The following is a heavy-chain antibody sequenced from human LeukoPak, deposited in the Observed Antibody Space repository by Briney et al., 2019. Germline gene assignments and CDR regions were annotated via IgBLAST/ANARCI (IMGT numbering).Heavy chain of an antibody. Sequence: GGSLRLSCAASGFTFSNYWMHWVRQVPGKGLVWVSRIDGGGNNRNYADSVKGRFSISRDNVKSTLYLQTNSLRAEDTAVYYCARGPGSSGGAYVGDYWGHGTLVTVSS. J-gene: IGHJ4*01. CDR1: GFTFSNYW. V-gene: IGHV3-74*01. D-gene: IGHD3-22*01. CDR3: ARGPGSSGGAYVGDY. CDR2: IDGGGNNR.